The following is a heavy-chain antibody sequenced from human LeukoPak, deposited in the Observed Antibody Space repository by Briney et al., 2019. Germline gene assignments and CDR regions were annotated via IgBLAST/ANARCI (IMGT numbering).Heavy chain of an antibody. V-gene: IGHV3-23*01. CDR2: ISGSGGRT. CDR1: GFTFSRYG. Sequence: GGSLRLSCAASGFTFSRYGMSWVRQAPGKGLEWVSAISGSGGRTYYADSVKGRFTISRDNSKNTLYLQMNSLRAEDTAVYYCAKGVYGSGSYFDYWGQGTLVTVSS. CDR3: AKGVYGSGSYFDY. J-gene: IGHJ4*02. D-gene: IGHD3-10*01.